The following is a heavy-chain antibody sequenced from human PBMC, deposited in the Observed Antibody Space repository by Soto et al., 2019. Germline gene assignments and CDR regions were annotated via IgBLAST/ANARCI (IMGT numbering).Heavy chain of an antibody. J-gene: IGHJ4*02. CDR3: AGGRKWELPFDY. CDR1: GFTFSSYG. CDR2: IWYDGSNK. V-gene: IGHV3-33*01. Sequence: QVQLVESGGGVVQPGRSLRLSCAASGFTFSSYGTHWVRQAPGKGLEWVAVIWYDGSNKYYADSVKGRFTISRDNSKNTLYLQMNSLRAEDTAVYYCAGGRKWELPFDYWGQGTLVTVSS. D-gene: IGHD1-26*01.